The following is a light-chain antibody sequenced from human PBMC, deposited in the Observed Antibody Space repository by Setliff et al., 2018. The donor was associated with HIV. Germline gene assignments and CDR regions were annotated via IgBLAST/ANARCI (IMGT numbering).Light chain of an antibody. CDR2: EVS. CDR3: CPYASGSTSRFV. Sequence: QSALTQPASVSGSPGQSITISCTGTSTDVGTYNLVSWYQQHPGKAPKVMIYEVSKRPSGISNRFSGSKSGNTASLTISGLQPEDESDYYCCPYASGSTSRFVFGTGTKVTV. V-gene: IGLV2-23*02. CDR1: STDVGTYNL. J-gene: IGLJ1*01.